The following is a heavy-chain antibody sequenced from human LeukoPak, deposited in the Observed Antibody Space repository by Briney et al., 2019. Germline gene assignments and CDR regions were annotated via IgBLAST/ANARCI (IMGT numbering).Heavy chain of an antibody. CDR1: GGSFGGYY. V-gene: IGHV4-34*01. D-gene: IGHD3-22*01. J-gene: IGHJ4*02. CDR3: ARGGYYDTSAYFDY. Sequence: SETLSLTCAVYGGSFGGYYWSWIRQPPGKGLEWIGEINHSGSTNYNPSLKSRVTISVDTSKNQFSLKLSSVTAADTAVYYCARGGYYDTSAYFDYWGQGTLVTVSS. CDR2: INHSGST.